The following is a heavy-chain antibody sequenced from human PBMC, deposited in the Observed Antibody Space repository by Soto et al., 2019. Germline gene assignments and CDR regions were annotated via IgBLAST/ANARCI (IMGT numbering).Heavy chain of an antibody. Sequence: ASMKVSCQASGYTFTCYGIIWVRQDPGQGLEWMRWISAYNGNTNYAQKFQGRVTMTTDTSTSTAYMELRSLRSDDTAVYYCARDVGYGLIDYWGQGTLVTVSS. CDR1: GYTFTCYG. CDR3: ARDVGYGLIDY. D-gene: IGHD5-18*01. CDR2: ISAYNGNT. J-gene: IGHJ4*02. V-gene: IGHV1-18*01.